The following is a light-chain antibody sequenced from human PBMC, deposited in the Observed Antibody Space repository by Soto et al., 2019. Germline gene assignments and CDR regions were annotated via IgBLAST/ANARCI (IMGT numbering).Light chain of an antibody. J-gene: IGLJ1*01. Sequence: QSVLTQPASVSVSPGQSITISCTGTSSDVGDYNYVSWYQQHPGKAPKLMIFDVSNRPSGVSNRFSGSKSGNTASLTISELQAEDEADYYCSSYTSSSTYVFGTGTKVTVL. CDR2: DVS. CDR3: SSYTSSSTYV. V-gene: IGLV2-14*01. CDR1: SSDVGDYNY.